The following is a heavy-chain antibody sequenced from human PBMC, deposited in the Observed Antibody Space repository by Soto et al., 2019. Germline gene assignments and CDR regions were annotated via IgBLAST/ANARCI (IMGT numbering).Heavy chain of an antibody. Sequence: SVKDSCKSCGGTFSSYSISWVRQACVRGGEWMGGVIPIFGTANYAQKFQGRVTITADKSTSTAYMELSSLRSEDTAVYYCARDRRGYSSNTGFDAFDIWGQGTMVTVSS. CDR2: VIPIFGTA. CDR3: ARDRRGYSSNTGFDAFDI. D-gene: IGHD6-13*01. CDR1: GGTFSSYS. V-gene: IGHV1-69*06. J-gene: IGHJ3*02.